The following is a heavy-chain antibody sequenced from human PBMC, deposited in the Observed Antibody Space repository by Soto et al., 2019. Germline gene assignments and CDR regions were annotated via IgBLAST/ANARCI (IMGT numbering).Heavy chain of an antibody. D-gene: IGHD2-2*01. CDR2: IYSSENT. J-gene: IGHJ6*03. CDR3: ARFIVYCIGTICQGYSVLAV. V-gene: IGHV4-39*01. Sequence: PSETLSLTCAVAGGSISSSNGWSWVRQPPGKGLEWIGTIYSSENTYYNPSLMSRVTISVDTSKNEFSLKLSSVTAADTAVYYCARFIVYCIGTICQGYSVLAVWVKGTTVPVS. CDR1: GGSISSSNG.